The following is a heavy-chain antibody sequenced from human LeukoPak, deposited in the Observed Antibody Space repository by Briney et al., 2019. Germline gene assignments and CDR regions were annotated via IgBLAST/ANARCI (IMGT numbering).Heavy chain of an antibody. D-gene: IGHD5-18*01. V-gene: IGHV3-30-3*01. CDR1: GFTFSSYA. CDR2: ISYDGSNE. J-gene: IGHJ6*02. Sequence: PGRSLRLSCAASGFTFSSYAMHWVRQAPGKGLEWVTVISYDGSNEFYADSVKGRFTISRDNSKNTLYLQMNSLRAEDTAVYYCARDVSTDQGRRGYIFDYGKDVWGQGTTVTVSS. CDR3: ARDVSTDQGRRGYIFDYGKDV.